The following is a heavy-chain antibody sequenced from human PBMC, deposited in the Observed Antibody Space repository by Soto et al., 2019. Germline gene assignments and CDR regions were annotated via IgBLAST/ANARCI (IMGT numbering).Heavy chain of an antibody. V-gene: IGHV4-31*02. CDR3: ARLSAVGSSGYYLDY. CDR2: IYYSGST. D-gene: IGHD3-22*01. CDR1: GGSISSGDYY. Sequence: SETLSLTCTVSGGSISSGDYYWSWIRQHPGKGLEWIRYIYYSGSTHYSSSLKSRVTISVDTSKNQFPLKLTSVTAADTAVYYCARLSAVGSSGYYLDYRGQGTLVTVSS. J-gene: IGHJ4*02.